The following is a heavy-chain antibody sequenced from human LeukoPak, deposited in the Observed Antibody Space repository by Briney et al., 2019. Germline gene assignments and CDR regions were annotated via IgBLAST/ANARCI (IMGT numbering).Heavy chain of an antibody. D-gene: IGHD3-22*01. V-gene: IGHV3-21*01. J-gene: IGHJ4*02. Sequence: GGSLRLSCAASGFTFSSYSMNWVRQAPGKGLEWVSSISSSISYIYYADSVKGRFTISRDNAKNSLYLQMNSLRAEDTAVYYCARDSYYDSSGFDYWGQGTLVTVSS. CDR2: ISSSISYI. CDR3: ARDSYYDSSGFDY. CDR1: GFTFSSYS.